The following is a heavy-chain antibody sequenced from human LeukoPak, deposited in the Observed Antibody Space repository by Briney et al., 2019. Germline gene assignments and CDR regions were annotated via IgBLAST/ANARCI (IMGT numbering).Heavy chain of an antibody. CDR2: INPNSGGT. CDR1: GYTCTGYY. V-gene: IGHV1-2*02. J-gene: IGHJ4*02. Sequence: ASVKISCKASGYTCTGYYMHCVRQAPGQGFEWMGWINPNSGGTNYAQKFQGRVTMTRVTSISTAYMELYSLRSDDTALYYCVRDHYITSSGFDYWGQGTLVSVSS. D-gene: IGHD6-6*01. CDR3: VRDHYITSSGFDY.